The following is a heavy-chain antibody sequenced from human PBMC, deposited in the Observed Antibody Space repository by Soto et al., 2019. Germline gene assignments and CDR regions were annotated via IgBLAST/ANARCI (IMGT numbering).Heavy chain of an antibody. CDR1: GFTFSSYW. CDR3: ARDTSDYDPPELDFDY. V-gene: IGHV3-7*01. CDR2: IKQDGSEK. D-gene: IGHD3-22*01. Sequence: GGSLRLSCAASGFTFSSYWMSWVRQAPGKGLEWVANIKQDGSEKYYVDSVKGRFTISRDNAKNSLYLQMNSLRAEDTAVYYCARDTSDYDPPELDFDYWGQGTLVTVSS. J-gene: IGHJ4*02.